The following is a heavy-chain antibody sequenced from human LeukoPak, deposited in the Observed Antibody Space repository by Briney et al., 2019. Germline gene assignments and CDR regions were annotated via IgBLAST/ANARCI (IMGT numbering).Heavy chain of an antibody. CDR3: AKSRGFYCSSTSCHSFDY. CDR2: ISGSGGST. CDR1: GFTFSSYA. V-gene: IGHV3-23*01. J-gene: IGHJ4*02. Sequence: RAGGSLRLSCAASGFTFSSYAMSWVRQAPGKGLEWVSAISGSGGSTYYADSVKGRFTISRDNSKNTLYLQMNSLRAEDTAVYYCAKSRGFYCSSTSCHSFDYWGQGTLVTVSS. D-gene: IGHD2-2*01.